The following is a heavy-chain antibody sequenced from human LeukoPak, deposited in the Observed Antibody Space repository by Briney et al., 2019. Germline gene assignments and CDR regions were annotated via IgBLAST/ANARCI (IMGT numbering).Heavy chain of an antibody. CDR2: IRSYSSYI. CDR1: GFTFDTYN. V-gene: IGHV3-21*01. Sequence: PGGSLRLSCATSGFTFDTYNLNWVRQDPGKGLKWVATIRSYSSYIHYADSVKGRFTISRDNSKNTLYLQMNSLRGEDTAVYYCAKDPSAVYDFDFGYWGQGTLVTVSS. CDR3: AKDPSAVYDFDFGY. J-gene: IGHJ4*02. D-gene: IGHD5/OR15-5a*01.